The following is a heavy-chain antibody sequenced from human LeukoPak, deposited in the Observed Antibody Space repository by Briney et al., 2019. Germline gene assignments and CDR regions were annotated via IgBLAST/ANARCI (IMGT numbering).Heavy chain of an antibody. Sequence: PSETLSLTCTVSGGSISSHYWSWIRQPPGKGLEWIGYIYYSGSTNYNPSLKSRVTISVDTSKNQFSLKLSSVTAADTAVYYCARSIIAAAGTNYYMDVWGKGTTVTVSS. D-gene: IGHD6-13*01. CDR2: IYYSGST. J-gene: IGHJ6*03. V-gene: IGHV4-59*11. CDR3: ARSIIAAAGTNYYMDV. CDR1: GGSISSHY.